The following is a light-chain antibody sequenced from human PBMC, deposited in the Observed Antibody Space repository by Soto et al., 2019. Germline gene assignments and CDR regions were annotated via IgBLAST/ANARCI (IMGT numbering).Light chain of an antibody. CDR2: DVS. V-gene: IGLV2-11*01. Sequence: QSALTQPRSVSGSPGQSVTISCTGTGSDVGGYNYVSWYQQHPGKATKLMIYDVSERPSGVPDRFSGSKSGNTASLTVSGLQAEDEADYYCSSYAGSNNPVVFGGGTKLTVL. J-gene: IGLJ2*01. CDR1: GSDVGGYNY. CDR3: SSYAGSNNPVV.